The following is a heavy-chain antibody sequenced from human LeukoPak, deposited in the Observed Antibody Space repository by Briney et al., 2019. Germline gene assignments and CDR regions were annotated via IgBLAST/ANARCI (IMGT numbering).Heavy chain of an antibody. CDR2: IIPIFGTA. V-gene: IGHV1-69*13. Sequence: SVKVSCKASGGTFSSYAISWVRQAPGQGLEWMGGIIPIFGTANYAQKFQGRVTITADESTSTAYMELSSLRSEDTAVYYCALYRSSRDYYYYYVDVWGKGTTVTVSS. CDR1: GGTFSSYA. J-gene: IGHJ6*03. D-gene: IGHD6-13*01. CDR3: ALYRSSRDYYYYYVDV.